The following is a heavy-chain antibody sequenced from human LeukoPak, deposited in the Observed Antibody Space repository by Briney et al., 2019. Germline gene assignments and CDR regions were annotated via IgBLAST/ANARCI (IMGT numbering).Heavy chain of an antibody. CDR2: IYYSGST. CDR1: GGSISSGDYF. J-gene: IGHJ1*01. D-gene: IGHD3-22*01. V-gene: IGHV4-31*03. Sequence: SETLSLTCTVSGGSISSGDYFWSRIRQHPGKGLVWIGYIYYSGSTYYNPSLKGRVTISVDTSKNQFSMRLSSVTAADTAIYYCASVSYDTSLQHWGQGTLVTVSS. CDR3: ASVSYDTSLQH.